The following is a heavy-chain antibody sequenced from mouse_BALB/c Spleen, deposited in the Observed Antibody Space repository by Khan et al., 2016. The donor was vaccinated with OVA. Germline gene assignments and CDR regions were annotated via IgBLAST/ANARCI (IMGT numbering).Heavy chain of an antibody. CDR1: GVSLSSPGRG. D-gene: IGHD2-3*01. Sequence: QGTLTESGHGILQPSQTPSLTCSFSGVSLSSPGRGVSWIRHPSRKGLVWLAYIYWAADKRYNPSLKRRLTIPKDPSSNQVFLKIPRVDSADTATYDCARTGWLLACAMDYWGQGTSVTVSS. J-gene: IGHJ4*01. CDR2: IYWAADK. CDR3: ARTGWLLACAMDY. V-gene: IGHV8-12*01.